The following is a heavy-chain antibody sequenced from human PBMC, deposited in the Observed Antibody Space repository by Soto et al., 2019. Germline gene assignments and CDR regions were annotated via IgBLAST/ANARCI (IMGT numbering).Heavy chain of an antibody. D-gene: IGHD6-6*01. Sequence: SLTCPVSGASITSLNYYWGWTRQPPGKGLEWIGSSYHSGSTYYTPSLMSRVAMSVDTSKNQFSLKLNSVTAADTAVYYCARRGWGSSSFFDYWGQGTLVTVSS. CDR2: SYHSGST. CDR1: GASITSLNYY. CDR3: ARRGWGSSSFFDY. J-gene: IGHJ4*02. V-gene: IGHV4-39*01.